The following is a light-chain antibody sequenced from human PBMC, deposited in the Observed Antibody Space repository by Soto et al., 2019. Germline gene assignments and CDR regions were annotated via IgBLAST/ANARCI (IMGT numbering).Light chain of an antibody. V-gene: IGLV2-14*03. CDR1: SSDVGGYNY. CDR2: DVS. J-gene: IGLJ1*01. Sequence: QSALTQPASVSGSPGQSITISCTGTSSDVGGYNYVSWCQHHPGEAPKVMIYDVSNRPSGISNRFSGSKSGNTASLTISGLQAEDEADYYCNSYTSSSTYVFGTGTKVTVL. CDR3: NSYTSSSTYV.